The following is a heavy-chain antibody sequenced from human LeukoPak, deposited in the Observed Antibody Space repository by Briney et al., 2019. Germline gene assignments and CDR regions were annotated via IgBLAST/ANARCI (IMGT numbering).Heavy chain of an antibody. CDR3: ARDESPTAGYFDY. J-gene: IGHJ4*02. CDR2: IYSGGST. D-gene: IGHD2-8*02. CDR1: GFTFSSNY. V-gene: IGHV3-66*01. Sequence: GGSLRLSCAASGFTFSSNYMSWVRQAPGKGLEWVSVIYSGGSTYYTDSVKGRFTISRDNSKNTLYLQMNSLRAEDTAVYYCARDESPTAGYFDYWGQGTLVTVSS.